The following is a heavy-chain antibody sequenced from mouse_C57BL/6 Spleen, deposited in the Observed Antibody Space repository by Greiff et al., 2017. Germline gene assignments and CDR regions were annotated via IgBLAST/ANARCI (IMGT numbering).Heavy chain of an antibody. CDR2: IYPGSGNT. CDR3: AGSYYGSSHYAMDY. CDR1: GYTFPDYY. Sequence: VQLQQSGAELVRPGASVKLSCKASGYTFPDYYINWVKQRPGQGLEWIARIYPGSGNTYYNEKFKAKATLTAEKSSSTAYMQLSSLTSEDSAVYFCAGSYYGSSHYAMDYWGQGTSVTVSS. J-gene: IGHJ4*01. D-gene: IGHD1-1*01. V-gene: IGHV1-76*01.